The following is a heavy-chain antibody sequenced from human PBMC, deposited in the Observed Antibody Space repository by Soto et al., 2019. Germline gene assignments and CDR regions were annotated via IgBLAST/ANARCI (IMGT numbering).Heavy chain of an antibody. V-gene: IGHV4-34*01. CDR1: GGSFSGYY. CDR2: INHIGST. J-gene: IGHJ6*03. CDR3: ARVVATGYYYYMDV. Sequence: SETLSLTCAVYGGSFSGYYLNWIRQPPGKGLEWIGEINHIGSTHYNPSLKSRVTISVDMSKNQISVELSSLRSEDTAVYYCARVVATGYYYYMDVWGKGTTVTAP. D-gene: IGHD5-12*01.